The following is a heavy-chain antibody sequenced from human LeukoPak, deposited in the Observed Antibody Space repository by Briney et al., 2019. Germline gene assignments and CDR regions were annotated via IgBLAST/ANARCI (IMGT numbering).Heavy chain of an antibody. J-gene: IGHJ4*02. V-gene: IGHV3-33*08. CDR1: GLTFSCYG. Sequence: GGSLRLSCAASGLTFSCYGMDWVRQAPGEGLEWVAVIWYDGSNKYYADSVKGRFTISRDNSKNTPYLQMNSLRAEDTAVYYCARDLSHTSWLDYWGQGTLVTVSS. D-gene: IGHD2-2*02. CDR2: IWYDGSNK. CDR3: ARDLSHTSWLDY.